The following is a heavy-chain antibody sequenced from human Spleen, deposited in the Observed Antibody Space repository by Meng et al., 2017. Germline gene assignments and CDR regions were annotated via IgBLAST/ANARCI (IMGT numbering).Heavy chain of an antibody. V-gene: IGHV3-48*03. CDR3: AREIIGTSSEFDL. J-gene: IGHJ4*02. CDR1: EFTFSSHE. Sequence: GESLKISCIGSEFTFSSHEMNWVRQAPGKGLEWISYITGSGSLRYYADSVKGRFTVSRDNAKRSLYLKMDSLRAEDTAIYYCAREIIGTSSEFDLWGQGTLVTVSS. D-gene: IGHD1-7*01. CDR2: ITGSGSLR.